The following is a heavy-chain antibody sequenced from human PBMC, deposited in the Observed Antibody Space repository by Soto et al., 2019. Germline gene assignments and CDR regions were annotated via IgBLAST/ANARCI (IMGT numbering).Heavy chain of an antibody. CDR1: GFTFGDYA. CDR3: TGSSGYYLGYYYYGMDV. CDR2: IRSKAYGGTT. V-gene: IGHV3-49*04. Sequence: SLRLSCTASGFTFGDYAMSWVRQAPGKGLEWVGFIRSKAYGGTTEYAASVKGRFTISRDDSKSIAYLQMNSLKTEDTAVYYCTGSSGYYLGYYYYGMDVWGQGTTVTVS. D-gene: IGHD3-22*01. J-gene: IGHJ6*02.